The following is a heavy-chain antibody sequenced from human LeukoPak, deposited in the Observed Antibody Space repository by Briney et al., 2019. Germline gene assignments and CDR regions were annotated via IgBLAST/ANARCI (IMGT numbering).Heavy chain of an antibody. V-gene: IGHV3-30*18. Sequence: HPGRSLRLSCAASGFTFSSYGMHWVRQAPGKGLEWVAVISYDGSNKYYADSVKGRFTISRDNSKNTLYLQMNSLRAEDTAVYYCAKDEYYYGSGRQAGDYWGQGTLVTVSS. CDR1: GFTFSSYG. D-gene: IGHD3-10*01. CDR2: ISYDGSNK. J-gene: IGHJ4*02. CDR3: AKDEYYYGSGRQAGDY.